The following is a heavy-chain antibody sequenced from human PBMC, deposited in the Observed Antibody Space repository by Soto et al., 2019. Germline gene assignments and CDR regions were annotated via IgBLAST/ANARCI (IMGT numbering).Heavy chain of an antibody. Sequence: GSVKVSCKASGYTFTSYGISWVRQAPGQGLEWMGWISAYNGNTNYAQKLQGRVTMTTDTSTSTVYMELRSLRADDTAVYYCARELSSSGWYNYWGQGTLVTVSS. J-gene: IGHJ4*02. D-gene: IGHD6-19*01. CDR2: ISAYNGNT. V-gene: IGHV1-18*04. CDR1: GYTFTSYG. CDR3: ARELSSSGWYNY.